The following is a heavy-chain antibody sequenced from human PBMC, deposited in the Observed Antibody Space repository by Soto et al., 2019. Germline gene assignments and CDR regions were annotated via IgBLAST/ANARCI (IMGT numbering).Heavy chain of an antibody. CDR3: AKEGVEELPQVYYYYYGMDV. J-gene: IGHJ6*02. Sequence: EVQLLESGGGLVQPGGSLRLSCAASGFTFSSYAMSWVRQAPGKGLEWVSAISGSGGSTYYADSVKGRFTISRDNSKNTLYLQMHSLRAEDTAVYYCAKEGVEELPQVYYYYYGMDVWGQGTTVTVSS. CDR1: GFTFSSYA. V-gene: IGHV3-23*01. CDR2: ISGSGGST. D-gene: IGHD3-10*01.